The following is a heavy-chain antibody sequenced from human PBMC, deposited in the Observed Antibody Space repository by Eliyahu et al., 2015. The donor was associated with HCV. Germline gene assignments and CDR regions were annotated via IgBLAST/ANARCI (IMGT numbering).Heavy chain of an antibody. CDR1: GFPFTDAW. V-gene: IGHV3-15*07. CDR3: TAHQEHIY. CDR2: VKSKSHGGTT. Sequence: EVQLVESGGGLVKPGGSLRLSCAASGFPFTDAWMNWVRQAPGKGLGWVGRVKSKSHGGTTDYAAPVKGRFTISRDDSKNTLYLQMNSLKTEDTAVYYCTAHQEHIYWGQGTLVTVSS. J-gene: IGHJ4*02. D-gene: IGHD1/OR15-1a*01.